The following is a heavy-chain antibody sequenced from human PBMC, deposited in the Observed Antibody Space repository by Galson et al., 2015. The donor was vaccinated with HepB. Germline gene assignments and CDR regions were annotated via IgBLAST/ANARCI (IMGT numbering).Heavy chain of an antibody. CDR3: ASGTGTTRSLFDY. CDR2: IFDGGST. J-gene: IGHJ4*02. CDR1: GGSVSSGSHF. Sequence: ETLSLTCTVSGGSVSSGSHFWSWIRQPPGKGLEWIGFIFDGGSTKYNPSLKSRVTISEDTSKNQFSLKLTFVTAADTAVYYCASGTGTTRSLFDYWGQGTLVTVSS. D-gene: IGHD1-7*01. V-gene: IGHV4-61*01.